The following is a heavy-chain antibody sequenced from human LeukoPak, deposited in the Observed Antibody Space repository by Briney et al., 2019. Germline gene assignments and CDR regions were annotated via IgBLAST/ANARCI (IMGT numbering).Heavy chain of an antibody. D-gene: IGHD3-22*01. V-gene: IGHV3-48*02. CDR2: ITASGTAM. Sequence: PGGSLRLSCAASGFTFSSYSMNWVRQAPGKGLEWVSHITASGTAMFYADSVKGRFTISRDNAKNSLYLQMNSLRDEDTAVYYCARARPWDSSRSYYFGMDVWGHGTTVTVSS. CDR1: GFTFSSYS. CDR3: ARARPWDSSRSYYFGMDV. J-gene: IGHJ6*02.